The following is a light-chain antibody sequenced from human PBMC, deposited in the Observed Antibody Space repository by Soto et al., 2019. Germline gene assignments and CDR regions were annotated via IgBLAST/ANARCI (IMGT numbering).Light chain of an antibody. J-gene: IGLJ1*01. CDR1: SSNIGAGYD. V-gene: IGLV1-40*01. CDR2: GNS. Sequence: QLVLTQPPSVSGAPGQRVTISCTGSSSNIGAGYDVHWYQQLPGTAPKLLIYGNSNRPSGVPDRFSGSKSGTSASLAITGLQAEDEADYYCQSYDSSLSGGTVFGTGTKVTVL. CDR3: QSYDSSLSGGTV.